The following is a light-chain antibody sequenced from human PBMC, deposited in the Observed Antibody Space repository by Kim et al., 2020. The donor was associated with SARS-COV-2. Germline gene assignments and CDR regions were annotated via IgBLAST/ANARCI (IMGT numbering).Light chain of an antibody. J-gene: IGLJ3*02. Sequence: FPCTLRSRIHVDIYNIFWYQQKPGSLPRYLLRYKSDSNKEQGSGVPSRFSGSKDASTNAGLLLISGLQSEDEADYYCAIWYSNTWVFGGGTQLTVL. V-gene: IGLV5-39*01. CDR2: YKSDSNK. CDR1: SRIHVDIYN. CDR3: AIWYSNTWV.